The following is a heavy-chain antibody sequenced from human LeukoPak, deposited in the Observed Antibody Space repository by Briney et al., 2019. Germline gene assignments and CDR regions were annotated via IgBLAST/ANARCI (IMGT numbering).Heavy chain of an antibody. CDR3: ARRRSGVFDY. D-gene: IGHD2-8*01. J-gene: IGHJ4*02. CDR2: IYYRGSA. V-gene: IGHV4-59*08. Sequence: SETLSLTCIVSGGSISSYYWSCIRQPPGKGLEWIGSIYYRGSASYNPSLKSRVTITVDTSKSQFSLNLTSVTAADTAVYYCARRRSGVFDYWGQGILVTVSS. CDR1: GGSISSYY.